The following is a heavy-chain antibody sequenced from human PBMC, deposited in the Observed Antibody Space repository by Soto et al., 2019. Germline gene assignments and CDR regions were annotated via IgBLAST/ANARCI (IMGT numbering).Heavy chain of an antibody. V-gene: IGHV3-7*03. CDR3: ARAGWDNYDFWSGSRGYYGMDV. Sequence: GGSLRLSCAASGFTFSSYWMSWVRQAPGKGLEWVANIKQDGSEKYYVDSVKGRFTISRDNAKNSLYLQMNSLRAEDTAVYYCARAGWDNYDFWSGSRGYYGMDVWSQGTTVTVSS. J-gene: IGHJ6*02. CDR1: GFTFSSYW. D-gene: IGHD3-3*01. CDR2: IKQDGSEK.